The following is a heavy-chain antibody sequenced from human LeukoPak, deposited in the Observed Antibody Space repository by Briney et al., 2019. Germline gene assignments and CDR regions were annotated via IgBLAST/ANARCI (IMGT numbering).Heavy chain of an antibody. CDR3: AKDPRSCSWYRYFDY. J-gene: IGHJ4*02. D-gene: IGHD6-13*01. CDR1: GFTFSSYG. V-gene: IGHV3-30*18. Sequence: GGSLRLSCAASGFTFSSYGMHWVRQAPGKGLEWVAVISYDGSNKYYADSVKGRFTISRDNSKNTLYLQMNSLRAEDTAVYYCAKDPRSCSWYRYFDYWGQGTLATVSS. CDR2: ISYDGSNK.